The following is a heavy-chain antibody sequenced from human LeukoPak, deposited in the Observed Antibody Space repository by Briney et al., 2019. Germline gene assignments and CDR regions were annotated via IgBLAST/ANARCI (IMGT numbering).Heavy chain of an antibody. CDR3: ARGYSSSGSWFDP. V-gene: IGHV4-59*08. Sequence: SETLSLTCTVSGGSISSYYWRWIRQPPGKGLEWIGYIYYSGSTNYNPSLKSRVTISVDTSKNQFSLKLSSVTAADTAVYYCARGYSSSGSWFDPWGQGTLVTVSS. J-gene: IGHJ5*02. CDR2: IYYSGST. CDR1: GGSISSYY. D-gene: IGHD6-13*01.